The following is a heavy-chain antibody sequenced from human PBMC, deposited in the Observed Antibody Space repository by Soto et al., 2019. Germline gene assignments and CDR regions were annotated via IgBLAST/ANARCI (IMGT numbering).Heavy chain of an antibody. CDR3: ARDQQWLVRFYFDF. CDR1: GFTFSSYG. V-gene: IGHV3-33*01. D-gene: IGHD6-19*01. J-gene: IGHJ4*02. Sequence: QVQLVESGGGVVQPGNSLRLSCAASGFTFSSYGMHWVRQDPGKGLEWLAVIWYDGSNKYYADSVKGRLTISRDNSKNPLYLQMNSLRAEDTAVYYCARDQQWLVRFYFDFWGQGTLVTVSS. CDR2: IWYDGSNK.